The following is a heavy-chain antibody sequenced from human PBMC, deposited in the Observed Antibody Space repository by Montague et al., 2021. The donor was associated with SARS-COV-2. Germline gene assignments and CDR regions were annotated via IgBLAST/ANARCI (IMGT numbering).Heavy chain of an antibody. J-gene: IGHJ4*02. CDR2: INHSGST. CDR3: ARGLGRPGTIFGVALY. Sequence: SETLSLTCGVSGGSFSGHYWSRIRQPPGKGLQWIGGINHSGSTSYNSSLNSRGTISLDTSKNQFSLKLTSVSAADTAVYYCARGLGRPGTIFGVALYWGQGTLVTVSS. CDR1: GGSFSGHY. V-gene: IGHV4-34*01. D-gene: IGHD3-3*01.